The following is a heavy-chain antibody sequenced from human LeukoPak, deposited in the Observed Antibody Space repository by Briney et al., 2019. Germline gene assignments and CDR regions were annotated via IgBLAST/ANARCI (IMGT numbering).Heavy chain of an antibody. CDR3: ARVIYPFYYMDV. D-gene: IGHD2/OR15-2a*01. CDR2: IRSSGSTM. V-gene: IGHV3-48*03. Sequence: PGGSLRLSCAASGFTFSSYEMNWVRQAPGKGLEWVSDIRSSGSTMYYADSVKGRFTISRDNAKNSLSLQMNSLRAEDTAVYYCARVIYPFYYMDVWGKGTTVTVSS. CDR1: GFTFSSYE. J-gene: IGHJ6*03.